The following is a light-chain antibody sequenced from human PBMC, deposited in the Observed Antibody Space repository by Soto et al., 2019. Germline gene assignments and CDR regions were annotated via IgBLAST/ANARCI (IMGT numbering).Light chain of an antibody. CDR2: GAS. Sequence: EIVMTQSPATLSVSPGERATLSCRASQSVSSNLAWYQQKPGQAPRLLIYGASTRATGIPARFSGSGSGTEFALTISSLQSEDFAFYYCQQYNNLPPWTFGQGTKVEIK. V-gene: IGKV3-15*01. CDR1: QSVSSN. J-gene: IGKJ1*01. CDR3: QQYNNLPPWT.